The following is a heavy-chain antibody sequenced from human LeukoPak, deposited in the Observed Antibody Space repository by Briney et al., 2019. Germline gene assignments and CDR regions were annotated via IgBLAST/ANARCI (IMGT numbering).Heavy chain of an antibody. Sequence: GGSLRLSCAASGFTFSSYAMHWVRQAPGKGLEWVAVISYDGSNKYYADSVKGRFTISRDNSKNTLYLQMNSLRAEDTAVYYCARATRMVRGVIPIYYYYGMDVWGQGTTVTVSS. D-gene: IGHD3-10*01. CDR2: ISYDGSNK. CDR1: GFTFSSYA. J-gene: IGHJ6*02. V-gene: IGHV3-30*04. CDR3: ARATRMVRGVIPIYYYYGMDV.